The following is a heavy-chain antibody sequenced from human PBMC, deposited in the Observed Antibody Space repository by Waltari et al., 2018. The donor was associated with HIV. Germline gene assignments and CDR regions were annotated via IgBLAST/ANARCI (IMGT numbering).Heavy chain of an antibody. J-gene: IGHJ4*02. CDR1: GGSISSSRPY. CDR3: ARHLNHGHDYVWGSYRPFDY. CDR2: ISSSGSS. V-gene: IGHV4-39*01. Sequence: QLQLQESGPGLVKPSETLSLPCIVSGGSISSSRPYWGWDRQPPGKGLEWLATISSSGSSFYNPSLKSRLTISVDTSKNRFSLRLSSVTAADTAVYYCARHLNHGHDYVWGSYRPFDYWGQGTLVTVSS. D-gene: IGHD3-16*02.